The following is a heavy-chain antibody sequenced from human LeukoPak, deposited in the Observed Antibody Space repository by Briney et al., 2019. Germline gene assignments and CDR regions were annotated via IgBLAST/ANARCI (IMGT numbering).Heavy chain of an antibody. CDR1: GGSISSGSYY. V-gene: IGHV4-61*02. CDR3: ASSSLRGSDAFDI. CDR2: IYTSGST. Sequence: SETLSLTCTVSGGSISSGSYYWSWIRQPDGKGLEWIGRIYTSGSTNYNPSLKSRVTISVDTSKNQFSLKLNSVTPEDTAVYYCASSSLRGSDAFDIWGQGTMVTVSS. D-gene: IGHD3-16*01. J-gene: IGHJ3*02.